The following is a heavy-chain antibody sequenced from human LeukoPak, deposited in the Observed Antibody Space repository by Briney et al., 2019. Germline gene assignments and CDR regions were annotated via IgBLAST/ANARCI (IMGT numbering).Heavy chain of an antibody. CDR3: ARHLGSSSWIDY. J-gene: IGHJ4*02. D-gene: IGHD6-13*01. V-gene: IGHV5-10-1*01. CDR2: IDPSDSYT. Sequence: GESLKISCKGSGYSFTSYWISWVRQTPGKGLEWMGRIDPSDSYTTYSPSFQGHVTISADKSISTAYLQWGSLKASDTAMYYCARHLGSSSWIDYWGQGTLVTVSS. CDR1: GYSFTSYW.